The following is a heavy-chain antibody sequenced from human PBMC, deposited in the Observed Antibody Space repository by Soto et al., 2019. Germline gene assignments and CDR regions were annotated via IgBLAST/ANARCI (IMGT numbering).Heavy chain of an antibody. CDR1: GFKFSNYA. Sequence: QPGGSLRLSCAASGFKFSNYAMSWVRQAPGKGLEWVSLISATGGGTYYADSVKGRFTISRDNSHNTLYLQVHSLTAEDTAVYYCAKDRRAGGNSEFYFDFWGQGAQVTVS. D-gene: IGHD3-16*01. CDR3: AKDRRAGGNSEFYFDF. J-gene: IGHJ4*02. V-gene: IGHV3-23*01. CDR2: ISATGGGT.